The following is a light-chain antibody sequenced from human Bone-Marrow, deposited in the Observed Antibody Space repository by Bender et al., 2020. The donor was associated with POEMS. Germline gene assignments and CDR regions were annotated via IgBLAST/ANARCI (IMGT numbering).Light chain of an antibody. CDR3: CAYGNTPPYV. CDR2: AGT. CDR1: IINFGTYHL. V-gene: IGLV2-23*01. Sequence: QSALTQPASVSGSPGQSITIACTGTIINFGTYHLVSWFQHHPGRAPKLLIYAGTLRPSGVSNRFSGSKSGNTTSLTISELQADDEADYYCCAYGNTPPYVYGTGTKVTVL. J-gene: IGLJ1*01.